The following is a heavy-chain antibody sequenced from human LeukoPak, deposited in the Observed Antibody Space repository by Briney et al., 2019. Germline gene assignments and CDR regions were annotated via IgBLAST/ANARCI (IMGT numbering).Heavy chain of an antibody. CDR2: INPNSGGT. J-gene: IGHJ6*03. Sequence: ASVKVSCKASGYTFTGYYMHWVRQAPGQGLEWMGWINPNSGGTNYAQKFQGRVTMTRDTSISTAYMELSRLRSDDTAVYYCARDYGLYYYGSGSHRDYYYYYYMDVWGKGTTVTVSS. D-gene: IGHD3-10*01. CDR1: GYTFTGYY. CDR3: ARDYGLYYYGSGSHRDYYYYYYMDV. V-gene: IGHV1-2*02.